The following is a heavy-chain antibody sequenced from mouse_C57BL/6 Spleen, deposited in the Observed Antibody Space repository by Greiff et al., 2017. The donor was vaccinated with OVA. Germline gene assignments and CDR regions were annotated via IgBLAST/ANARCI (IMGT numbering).Heavy chain of an antibody. J-gene: IGHJ4*01. CDR3: ARGSTVVAAYYAMDY. Sequence: VQLQQSGAELVRPGSSVKLSCKASGYTFTSYWMHWVKQRPIQGLEWIGNIDPSDSETHYNQKFKDKATLTVDKSSSTAYMQLSSLTSEDSAVYYCARGSTVVAAYYAMDYWGQGTSVTVSS. D-gene: IGHD1-1*01. CDR1: GYTFTSYW. CDR2: IDPSDSET. V-gene: IGHV1-52*01.